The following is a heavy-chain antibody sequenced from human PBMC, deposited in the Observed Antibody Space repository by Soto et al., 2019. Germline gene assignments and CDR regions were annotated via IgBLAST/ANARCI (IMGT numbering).Heavy chain of an antibody. Sequence: SETLSLTCIVSSGSISSGGHYWSWIRQSPGKGLEWIGYISYSGGTYYNPSLKSRLTISVDTSQNQFSLKLSSVTAADTAIYFCARVTGAYWLEYWGQGTLVTVSS. V-gene: IGHV4-31*03. J-gene: IGHJ4*02. CDR2: ISYSGGT. CDR1: SGSISSGGHY. D-gene: IGHD2-8*02. CDR3: ARVTGAYWLEY.